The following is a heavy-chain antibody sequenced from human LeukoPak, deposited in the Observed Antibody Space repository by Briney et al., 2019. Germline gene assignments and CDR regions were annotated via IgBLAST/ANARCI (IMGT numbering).Heavy chain of an antibody. J-gene: IGHJ4*02. V-gene: IGHV3-23*01. CDR1: GFTFSSYA. CDR3: ARSPEKGTVDY. D-gene: IGHD1-1*01. Sequence: GGSLRLSCAASGFTFSSYAMSWVRQAPGKGLEWVSAISGSGGSTYYADSVKGRFTISRDTAKNSLYLQMNGLRAEDTAVYYCARSPEKGTVDYWGQGTLVTVSA. CDR2: ISGSGGST.